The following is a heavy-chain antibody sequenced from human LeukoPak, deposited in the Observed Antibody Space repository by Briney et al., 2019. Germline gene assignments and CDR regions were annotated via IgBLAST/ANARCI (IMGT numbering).Heavy chain of an antibody. D-gene: IGHD3-10*01. CDR3: AREDYYGSGSFDY. V-gene: IGHV3-33*01. J-gene: IGHJ4*02. CDR2: IWYDGSNK. CDR1: GYTFTVYY. Sequence: SLTVSCTASGYTFTVYYMHWVRQAPGKGLEWVAVIWYDGSNKYYADSVKGRFTISRDNSKNTLYLQMNSRRAEDTAVYYCAREDYYGSGSFDYWGQGTLVTVSS.